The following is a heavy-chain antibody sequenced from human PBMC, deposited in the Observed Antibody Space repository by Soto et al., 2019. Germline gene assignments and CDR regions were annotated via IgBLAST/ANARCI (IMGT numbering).Heavy chain of an antibody. Sequence: GSGPTLVNPTQTLTLTCTFSGFSLSTSGMRVSWIRQPPGKALEWLARIDWDDDKFYSASLHTRLTISKDTSKYQVVLTMTNMDPMDTATYYCARDYNYFDYWGQGALVTVS. CDR1: GFSLSTSGMR. J-gene: IGHJ4*02. V-gene: IGHV2-70*04. CDR2: IDWDDDK. CDR3: ARDYNYFDY. D-gene: IGHD4-4*01.